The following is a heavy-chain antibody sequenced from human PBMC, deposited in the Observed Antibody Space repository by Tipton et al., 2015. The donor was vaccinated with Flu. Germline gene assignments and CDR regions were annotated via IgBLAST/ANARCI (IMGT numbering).Heavy chain of an antibody. D-gene: IGHD6-6*01. J-gene: IGHJ3*02. CDR3: VRPYVPYLAPQQLVFSQTIDI. CDR1: GYNFAVYW. Sequence: QSGPEVKKPGESLKISCQASGYNFAVYWIAWVRQMPGRGLEWMGIIYPRDSDTRHSPSFQGQVTISVDKSNNTAYLHWYSLKASDTAMYYCVRPYVPYLAPQQLVFSQTIDIWGQGTMVTVSA. V-gene: IGHV5-51*01. CDR2: IYPRDSDT.